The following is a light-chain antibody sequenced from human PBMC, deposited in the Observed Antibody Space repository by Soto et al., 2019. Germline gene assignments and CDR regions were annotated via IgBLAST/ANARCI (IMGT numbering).Light chain of an antibody. Sequence: EIVLTQSPATLSLSPGERATLSCRASQSVSSYLAWYQQKPGQAPRLLIYDASNRATGIPARFSGSGSGTDYTLTIRSLEPEDFAVYYCRHYSRSLEFAVGGGTKVEI. CDR2: DAS. J-gene: IGKJ4*01. CDR1: QSVSSY. V-gene: IGKV3-11*01. CDR3: RHYSRSLEFA.